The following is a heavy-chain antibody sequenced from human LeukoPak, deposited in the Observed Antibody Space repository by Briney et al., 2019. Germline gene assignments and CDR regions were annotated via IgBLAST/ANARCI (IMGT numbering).Heavy chain of an antibody. V-gene: IGHV1-2*02. Sequence: ASVKVSCKTSGYTFTDYYIHWIRQAPGQGLGWMGWISPDTGVTTSAQNFEGRVTLTWDTSITSTFMELTNLRPDDTAVYYCARGAKQYWGQGTLVTVSS. CDR2: ISPDTGVT. D-gene: IGHD4/OR15-4a*01. CDR3: ARGAKQY. J-gene: IGHJ4*02. CDR1: GYTFTDYY.